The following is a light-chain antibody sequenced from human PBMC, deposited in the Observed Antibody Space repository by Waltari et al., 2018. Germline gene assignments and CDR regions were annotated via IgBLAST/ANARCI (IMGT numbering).Light chain of an antibody. CDR1: TGPVASAHY. CDR3: LLHFGGDQLV. J-gene: IGLJ3*02. CDR2: SYT. Sequence: QTVVTQEPSLTVSPGGTVTLTCASSTGPVASAHYPSWFQQMPGQAPRALIFSYTNKYSWTPARFSGSLLGGKAALTLSSVQPEDEADYYCLLHFGGDQLVFGGGTRLTVL. V-gene: IGLV7-43*01.